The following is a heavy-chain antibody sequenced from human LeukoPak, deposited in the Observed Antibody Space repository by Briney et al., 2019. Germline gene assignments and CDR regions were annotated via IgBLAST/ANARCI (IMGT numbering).Heavy chain of an antibody. CDR3: ARDWAVAGDFDY. Sequence: ASVKVSCKASGYSFTSYYMHWVRQAPGQGLEWMGFINPSGSSAAYAQKFQGRLTMTRDMFTSTDYMELTSLTSDDTAVYYCARDWAVAGDFDYWGQGTLVTVSS. J-gene: IGHJ4*02. D-gene: IGHD6-19*01. CDR1: GYSFTSYY. CDR2: INPSGSSA. V-gene: IGHV1-46*01.